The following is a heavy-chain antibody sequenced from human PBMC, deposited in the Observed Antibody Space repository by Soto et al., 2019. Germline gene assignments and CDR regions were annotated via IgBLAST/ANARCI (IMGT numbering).Heavy chain of an antibody. Sequence: PGGSLRLSCAASGFTFSSYAMSWVRQAPGKGLEWVSAISGSGGSTYYADSVKGRFTISRDNSKNTLYLQMNSLGAEDTAVYYCAKVRDIVVVVAAKRGQYFVYWGQGTLVTISS. CDR2: ISGSGGST. CDR1: GFTFSSYA. J-gene: IGHJ4*02. D-gene: IGHD2-15*01. CDR3: AKVRDIVVVVAAKRGQYFVY. V-gene: IGHV3-23*01.